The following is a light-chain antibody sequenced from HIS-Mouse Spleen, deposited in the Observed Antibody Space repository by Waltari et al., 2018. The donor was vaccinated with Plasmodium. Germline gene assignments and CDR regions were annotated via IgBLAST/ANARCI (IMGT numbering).Light chain of an antibody. CDR1: QRISSW. V-gene: IGKV1-5*03. J-gene: IGKJ1*01. CDR2: KAS. Sequence: DIQMTQSPSTLSASVGARVTITCRASQRISSWLAWYQQKPGKAPKLLIYKASSLESGVPSRFSGSGSGTEFTLTISSLQPDDFATDYCQQYNSYSWTFGQGTKVEIK. CDR3: QQYNSYSWT.